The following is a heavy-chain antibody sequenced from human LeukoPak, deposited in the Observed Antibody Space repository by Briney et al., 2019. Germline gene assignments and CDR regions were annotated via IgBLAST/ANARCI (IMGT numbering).Heavy chain of an antibody. CDR2: ISGGSSGST. CDR3: ARDKGSGSYYNAGDYYMDV. V-gene: IGHV3-23*01. Sequence: GGSLRLSCAASGFTFSDYAMSWVRQAPGKGLEWLSVISGGSSGSTYYADSVKGRFTISRDNSKNTLYLQMNSLRAEDTAVYYCARDKGSGSYYNAGDYYMDVWGKGTTVTVSS. J-gene: IGHJ6*03. CDR1: GFTFSDYA. D-gene: IGHD3-10*01.